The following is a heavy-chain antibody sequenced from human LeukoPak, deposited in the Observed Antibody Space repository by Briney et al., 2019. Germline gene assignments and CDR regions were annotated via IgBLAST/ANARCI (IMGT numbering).Heavy chain of an antibody. CDR3: ARGQDWKSTTFDY. D-gene: IGHD1-1*01. J-gene: IGHJ4*02. V-gene: IGHV4-59*01. CDR1: GDSISNNY. CDR2: IYYSGST. Sequence: PSETLSLTCTVSGDSISNNYWNWIRQPPGKGLEWLGYIYYSGSTNYNPALKSRVTISADTSKKQFSLKLSSVTAADTAVYYCARGQDWKSTTFDYWGQGSLVTVSS.